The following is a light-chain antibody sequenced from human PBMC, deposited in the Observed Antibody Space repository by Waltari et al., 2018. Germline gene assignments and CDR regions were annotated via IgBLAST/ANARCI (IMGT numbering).Light chain of an antibody. J-gene: IGKJ1*01. CDR2: KAS. CDR1: QGISSY. CDR3: QQRNSYPWT. V-gene: IGKV1-9*01. Sequence: DIQLTQSPSSLSASVGDRVTITCRASQGISSYLAWYQQKPGKDPKLLIYKASSLQSGVPSRCSGSGSGTEFTLTISSLQPEDFAVYYCQQRNSYPWTFGQGTKVEIK.